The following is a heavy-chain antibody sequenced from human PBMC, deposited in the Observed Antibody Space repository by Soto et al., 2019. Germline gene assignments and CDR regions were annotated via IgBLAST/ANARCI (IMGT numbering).Heavy chain of an antibody. J-gene: IGHJ3*02. V-gene: IGHV1-3*01. CDR2: INAGRGNT. D-gene: IGHD3-3*02. Sequence: ASAKFSCKATGYTFSAYTMNWVLQAPGQSLEWMGLINAGRGNTKYSQNFQGRVSITRDTSASTVYMELTGLTSEDTAVYYCARDTETLGPRANDALDIWGQGTMVTVSS. CDR1: GYTFSAYT. CDR3: ARDTETLGPRANDALDI.